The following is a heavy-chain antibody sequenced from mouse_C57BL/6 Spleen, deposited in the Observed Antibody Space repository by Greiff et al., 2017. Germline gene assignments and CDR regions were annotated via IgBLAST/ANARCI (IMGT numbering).Heavy chain of an antibody. V-gene: IGHV1-64*01. J-gene: IGHJ3*01. Sequence: LQQPGAELVKPGASVKLSCKASGYTFTSYWMHWVKQRPGQGLEWIGMIHPNSGSTNYNEKFKSKATMTVDKSTSTAYMQLSSLTSEDSAVYYGARQLYSKGGWFAYWGQGTLVTVSA. CDR1: GYTFTSYW. CDR3: ARQLYSKGGWFAY. D-gene: IGHD2-5*01. CDR2: IHPNSGST.